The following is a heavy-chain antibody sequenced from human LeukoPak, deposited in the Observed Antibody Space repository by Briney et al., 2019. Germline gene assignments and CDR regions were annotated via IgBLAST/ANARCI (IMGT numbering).Heavy chain of an antibody. V-gene: IGHV3-7*03. CDR2: IKQDGSEK. CDR1: GFTFGSYW. D-gene: IGHD1-26*01. Sequence: GGSLRLSCAASGFTFGSYWMSWVRQAPGKGLEWVANIKQDGSEKYYVDSVKGRFTISRDNAKNSLYLQMNSLRAEDTAVYYCARVEWELPGPFDYWGQGTLVTVSS. CDR3: ARVEWELPGPFDY. J-gene: IGHJ4*02.